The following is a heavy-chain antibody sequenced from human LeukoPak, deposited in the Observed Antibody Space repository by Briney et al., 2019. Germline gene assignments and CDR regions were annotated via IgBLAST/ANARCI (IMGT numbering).Heavy chain of an antibody. V-gene: IGHV3-7*01. J-gene: IGHJ6*03. CDR1: GFTFSSYW. D-gene: IGHD6-6*01. CDR2: IKQDGSEK. CDR3: ARVSSSSGDYYYMDV. Sequence: GGTLRLSCAASGFTFSSYWMSWVRQAPGKGLEWVANIKQDGSEKYYVDSVKGRFTISRDNAKNSLYLQMNSLRAEDTAVYYCARVSSSSGDYYYMDVWGKGTTVTVSS.